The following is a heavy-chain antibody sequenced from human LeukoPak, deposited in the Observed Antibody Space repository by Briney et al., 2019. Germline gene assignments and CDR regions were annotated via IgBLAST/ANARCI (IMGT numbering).Heavy chain of an antibody. CDR2: IYHSGST. D-gene: IGHD3-3*01. Sequence: PSETLSLTCTVSGGSISSGGYYWSWIRQPPGKGLEWIGYIYHSGSTYYNPSLKSRVTISVDRSKNQFSLKLSSVTAADTAVYYCARSPTIFGVVMQLDVWGKGTTVTVSS. CDR3: ARSPTIFGVVMQLDV. J-gene: IGHJ6*04. V-gene: IGHV4-30-2*01. CDR1: GGSISSGGYY.